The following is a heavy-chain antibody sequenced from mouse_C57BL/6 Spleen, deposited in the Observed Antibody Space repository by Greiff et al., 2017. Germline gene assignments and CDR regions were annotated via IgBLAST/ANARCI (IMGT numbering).Heavy chain of an antibody. D-gene: IGHD2-5*01. Sequence: EVKLQESGPGLVKPSQSLSLTCSVTGYSITSGYYWNWIRQFPGNKLEWMGYISYDGSNNYNPSLKNRISITRDTSKNQFFLKLNSVTTEDTATYYCATAYYSNYVGYWGQGTTLTVSS. CDR2: ISYDGSN. CDR1: GYSITSGYY. J-gene: IGHJ2*01. CDR3: ATAYYSNYVGY. V-gene: IGHV3-6*01.